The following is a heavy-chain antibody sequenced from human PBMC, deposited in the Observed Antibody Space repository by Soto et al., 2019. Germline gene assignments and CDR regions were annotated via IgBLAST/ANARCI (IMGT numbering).Heavy chain of an antibody. V-gene: IGHV3-30*18. CDR1: GFTFSSYG. J-gene: IGHJ4*02. CDR2: ISYDGSNK. D-gene: IGHD5-12*01. Sequence: QVQLVESGGGVVQPGRSLRLSCAASGFTFSSYGMHWVRQAPGKGLEWVAVISYDGSNKYYADSVKGRFTISRDNSKNPLYLQMNSLRAEDTAVYYCANDLEMATMVDYWGQGTLVTVSS. CDR3: ANDLEMATMVDY.